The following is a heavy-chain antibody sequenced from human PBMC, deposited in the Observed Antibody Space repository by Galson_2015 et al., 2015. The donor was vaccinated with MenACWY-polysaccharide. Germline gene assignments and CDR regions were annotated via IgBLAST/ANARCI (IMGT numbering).Heavy chain of an antibody. CDR2: IYGRGNT. CDR3: AREREGNPEAEF. D-gene: IGHD5-24*01. Sequence: SLRLSCAASGFTVNTRMSWFRQAPGKGLEWVSVIYGRGNTYYADSVKGRFTISRDNSKNTLYLQMNSLGAEDTAMYYCAREREGNPEAEFWGQGTPVTVSS. J-gene: IGHJ4*02. CDR1: GFTVNTR. V-gene: IGHV3-53*01.